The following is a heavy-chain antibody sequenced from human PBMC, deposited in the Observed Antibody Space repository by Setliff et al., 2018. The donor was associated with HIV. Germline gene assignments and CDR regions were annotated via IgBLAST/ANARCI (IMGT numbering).Heavy chain of an antibody. CDR1: GGTFSNSA. CDR2: IIPMSGTT. V-gene: IGHV1-69*06. Sequence: ASVKVSCKASGGTFSNSAISWVRQAPGQGLEWMGRIIPMSGTTHFTQNFQGRVTFTADKSTTTAYMDLRSLRSEDTAVYYCAKAGGSYYDPSGYFWFDSWGQGTLVTVSS. J-gene: IGHJ5*01. CDR3: AKAGGSYYDPSGYFWFDS. D-gene: IGHD3-22*01.